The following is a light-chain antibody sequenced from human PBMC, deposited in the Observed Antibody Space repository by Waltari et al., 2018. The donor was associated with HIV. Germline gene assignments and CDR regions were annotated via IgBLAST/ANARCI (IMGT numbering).Light chain of an antibody. Sequence: QSALPQPASVSGSPGQSITISCTGTRPNLVPCYQHHPGKAPQLILYEVSKRPPGVSDRFSASKSGNTASLTISGLQAEDEADYHCCSYVGVVNSFVLFGGGTKLTVL. V-gene: IGLV2-23*02. CDR2: EVS. CDR3: CSYVGVVNSFVL. J-gene: IGLJ2*01. CDR1: RPNL.